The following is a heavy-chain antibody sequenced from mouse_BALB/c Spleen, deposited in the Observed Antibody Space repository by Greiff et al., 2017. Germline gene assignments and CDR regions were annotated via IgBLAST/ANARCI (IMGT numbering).Heavy chain of an antibody. V-gene: IGHV5-17*02. J-gene: IGHJ4*01. CDR3: ARSPYGNYDYYAMDY. D-gene: IGHD2-1*01. CDR2: ISSGSSTI. Sequence: EVKVVESGGGLVQPGGSRKLSCAASGFTFSSFGMHWVRQAPEKGLEWVAYISSGSSTIYYADTVKGRFTISRDNPKNTLFLQMTSLRSEDTAMYYCARSPYGNYDYYAMDYWGQGTSVTVSS. CDR1: GFTFSSFG.